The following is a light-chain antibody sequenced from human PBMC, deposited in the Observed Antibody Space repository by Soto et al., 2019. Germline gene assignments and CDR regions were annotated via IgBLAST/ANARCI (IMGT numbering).Light chain of an antibody. Sequence: DIEVTQSPSTLSASVGDRVTITCRASQSISSWLAWYHQKPGTAPKLLIYDASSLESGVPSRFSGRGSGTEFTLTISILQPDDFATYYCQQYNTYSWTFGQGTKVDIK. CDR2: DAS. J-gene: IGKJ1*01. CDR3: QQYNTYSWT. CDR1: QSISSW. V-gene: IGKV1-5*01.